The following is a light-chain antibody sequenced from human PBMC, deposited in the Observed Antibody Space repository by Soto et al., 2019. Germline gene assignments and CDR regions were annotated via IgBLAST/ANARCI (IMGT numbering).Light chain of an antibody. CDR1: SSDVGSYNR. Sequence: QSALTQPPSVSGSPGQSVTISCTGTSSDVGSYNRVSWYQQPPGTAPKLMICQVSNRPSGVPDRFSGSKSGNTASLTISGLQAEDEADYYCSSYTSSGTGVVGGGTKLTVL. J-gene: IGLJ3*02. CDR2: QVS. CDR3: SSYTSSGTGV. V-gene: IGLV2-18*02.